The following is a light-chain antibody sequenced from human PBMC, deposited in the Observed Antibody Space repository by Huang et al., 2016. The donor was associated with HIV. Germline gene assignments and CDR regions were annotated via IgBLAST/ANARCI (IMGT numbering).Light chain of an antibody. J-gene: IGKJ5*01. CDR1: ESVSSS. Sequence: EIVMTQSPDTLSVFPGERVTLSCRASESVSSSLAWYQQKSGQAPRLLIYDASTRATGIPARFSGSGSGTEFNLTINSLLSEDFAVYYCQQYNDWPPITFGQGTRLDMK. CDR2: DAS. CDR3: QQYNDWPPIT. V-gene: IGKV3-15*01.